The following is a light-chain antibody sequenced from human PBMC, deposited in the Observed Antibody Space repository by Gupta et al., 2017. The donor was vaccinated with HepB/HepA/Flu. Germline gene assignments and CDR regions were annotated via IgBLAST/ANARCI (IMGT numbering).Light chain of an antibody. CDR2: RNK. J-gene: IGLJ3*02. CDR1: STHIAINT. V-gene: IGLV1-44*01. Sequence: QSVLTQPPSASETPGQWVTISCSGSSTHIAINTVNWYQQLPGTAPKLLIYRNKHRPPGVPDRFSGSKSGTSASRVISVLRSEDEGEDYCATWDDSLNGWVFGGGTKLTVL. CDR3: ATWDDSLNGWV.